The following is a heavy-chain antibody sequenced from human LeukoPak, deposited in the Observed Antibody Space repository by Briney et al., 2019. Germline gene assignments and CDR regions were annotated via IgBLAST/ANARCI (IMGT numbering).Heavy chain of an antibody. CDR2: IYSGGST. CDR3: ARGYGNDAFDI. V-gene: IGHV3-53*01. D-gene: IGHD5-18*01. CDR1: GFTFSSYG. Sequence: PGGSLRLSCAASGFTFSSYGMHWVRQGPGKGLEWVSVIYSGGSTYYADSVKGRFTISRDNSKNTLYLQMNSLRAEDTAVYYCARGYGNDAFDIWGQGTMVTVSS. J-gene: IGHJ3*02.